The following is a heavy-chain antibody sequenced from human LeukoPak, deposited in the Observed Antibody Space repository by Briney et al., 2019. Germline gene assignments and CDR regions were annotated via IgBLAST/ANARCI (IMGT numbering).Heavy chain of an antibody. V-gene: IGHV4-4*07. CDR3: ARDIGYYDSSGYPRDAFDI. CDR1: GVSISSYY. D-gene: IGHD3-22*01. CDR2: IYTSGST. J-gene: IGHJ3*02. Sequence: SETLSLTCTVSGVSISSYYWSWIRQPPGKGLEWIGRIYTSGSTNYNPSLKSRVTMSVDTSKNHFSLKLSSVTAADTAVYYCARDIGYYDSSGYPRDAFDIWGQGTMVTVSS.